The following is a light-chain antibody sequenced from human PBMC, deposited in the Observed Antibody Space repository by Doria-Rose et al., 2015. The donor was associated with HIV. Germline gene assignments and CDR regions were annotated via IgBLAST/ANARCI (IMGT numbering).Light chain of an antibody. CDR2: DAS. CDR3: QQYGTSRGT. Sequence: TQSPGTLSLSPEERATLSCRASQRVKSSYLAWYQQKPGQAPRLVIYDASTRATGIPDRFSGSGSGTDFTLTISRLEPEDVAVYYCQQYGTSRGTFGQGTRLEIK. J-gene: IGKJ5*01. CDR1: QRVKSSY. V-gene: IGKV3-20*01.